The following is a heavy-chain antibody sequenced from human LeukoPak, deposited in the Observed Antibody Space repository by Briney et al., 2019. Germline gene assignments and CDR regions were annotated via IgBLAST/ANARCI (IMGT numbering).Heavy chain of an antibody. Sequence: SETLSLTCTVSGGSISSYYWTWIRQPPGKGLEWIGYIYYSGSTNYNPSLKSRLTISLDTSKNRFSLKLSSVTAADTAVYYCARDRGLHGEVLFDPWGQGTLVTVSS. CDR3: ARDRGLHGEVLFDP. D-gene: IGHD3-10*01. J-gene: IGHJ5*02. V-gene: IGHV4-59*12. CDR1: GGSISSYY. CDR2: IYYSGST.